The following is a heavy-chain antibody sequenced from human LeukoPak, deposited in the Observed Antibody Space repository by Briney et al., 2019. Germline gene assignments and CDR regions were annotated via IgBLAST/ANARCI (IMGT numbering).Heavy chain of an antibody. CDR1: GGTFSSYA. V-gene: IGHV1-69*13. J-gene: IGHJ3*02. D-gene: IGHD2-2*01. CDR3: ARVRWPLLGYCSSTSCLDAFDI. Sequence: GASVKVSCKASGGTFSSYAISWVRQAPGQGLEWMGGIIPIFGTANYAQKFQGRVTITADESTSTAYMELSSLRSEDTAVYYCARVRWPLLGYCSSTSCLDAFDIWGQGTMVTVSS. CDR2: IIPIFGTA.